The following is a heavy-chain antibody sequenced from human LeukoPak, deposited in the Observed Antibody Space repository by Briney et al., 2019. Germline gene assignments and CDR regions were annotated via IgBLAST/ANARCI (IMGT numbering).Heavy chain of an antibody. CDR3: ARGQWFRAF. Sequence: SETLSLTCTVSGGSISTYYWTWIRQPPGKGLEWIGEIHYSGSATYNPSLKSRVTISVDTSKNQFSLKMNSVTAADTAVYYCARGQWFRAFWSRGTPVTVSS. CDR1: GGSISTYY. J-gene: IGHJ4*02. D-gene: IGHD3-10*01. CDR2: IHYSGSA. V-gene: IGHV4-59*12.